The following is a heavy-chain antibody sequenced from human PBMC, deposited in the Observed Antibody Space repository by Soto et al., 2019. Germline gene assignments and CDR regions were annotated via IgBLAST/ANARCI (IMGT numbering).Heavy chain of an antibody. CDR3: ARADIVVVPAAMEYYYYYGMDV. CDR2: INPNSGGT. CDR1: GYTFTGYY. D-gene: IGHD2-2*01. V-gene: IGHV1-2*02. Sequence: XLVKVSCEASGYTFTGYYMHWVRQAPGQGLEWMGWINPNSGGTNYAQKFQGRVTMTRDTSISTAYMELSRLRSDDTAVYYCARADIVVVPAAMEYYYYYGMDVWGQGTTVTVSS. J-gene: IGHJ6*02.